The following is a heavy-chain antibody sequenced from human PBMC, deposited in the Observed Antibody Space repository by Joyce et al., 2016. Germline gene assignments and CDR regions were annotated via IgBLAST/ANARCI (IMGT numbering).Heavy chain of an antibody. J-gene: IGHJ6*02. CDR2: MLHRGTT. Sequence: QVQLLESGPGLVKPSETLFLTCSVSGASVRSESYSWSWVRQAPGKGLEWIGQMLHRGTTRYNPSLKSRVTISLDTTKSQVSLSLDSVTPADTAVYYCASRPTMIREYGMDVWGQGTTVTVSS. CDR1: GASVRSESYS. D-gene: IGHD3-10*01. CDR3: ASRPTMIREYGMDV. V-gene: IGHV4-61*01.